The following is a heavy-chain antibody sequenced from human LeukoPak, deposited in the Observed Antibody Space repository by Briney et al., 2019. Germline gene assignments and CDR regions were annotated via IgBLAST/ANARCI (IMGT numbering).Heavy chain of an antibody. CDR2: ISGGGEST. D-gene: IGHD5-12*01. J-gene: IGHJ5*02. V-gene: IGHV3-23*01. CDR1: EFTFSSHA. Sequence: GGSLRLSCVASEFTFSSHAMNWVRQAPGKGLEWVSSISGGGESTYYADSVKGRFTISRDNSRNTLYLQMSNLRADDTAMYYCSRDRSRGYSFTWGQGTLVTVS. CDR3: SRDRSRGYSFT.